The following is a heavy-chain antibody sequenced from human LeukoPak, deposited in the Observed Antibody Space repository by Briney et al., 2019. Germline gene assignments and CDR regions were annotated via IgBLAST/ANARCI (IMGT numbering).Heavy chain of an antibody. J-gene: IGHJ4*02. V-gene: IGHV4-39*07. CDR3: ARDNRWFGEFVFDY. Sequence: SETLSLTCTVAGGFISSSSYYWGWIRQPPGKGLEWIGSIYYSGSTYYNPSLKSRVTISVDTSKNQFSLKLSSVTAADTAVYYCARDNRWFGEFVFDYWGQGTLVTVSS. CDR1: GGFISSSSYY. D-gene: IGHD3-10*01. CDR2: IYYSGST.